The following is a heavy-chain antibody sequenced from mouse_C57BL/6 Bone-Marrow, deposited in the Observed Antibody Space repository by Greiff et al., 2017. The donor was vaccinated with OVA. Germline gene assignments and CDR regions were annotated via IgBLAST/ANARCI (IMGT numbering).Heavy chain of an antibody. J-gene: IGHJ4*01. CDR2: IYPSDSET. D-gene: IGHD1-1*01. Sequence: VQLQQPGAELVRPGSSVKLSCKASGYTFTSYWMDWVKQRPGQVLEWIGNIYPSDSETHYNQKFKDKATLTVDKSSSTAYMQLSSLTSEDSAVYYCARGTVEGMDYWGQGTSVTVSS. CDR1: GYTFTSYW. CDR3: ARGTVEGMDY. V-gene: IGHV1-61*01.